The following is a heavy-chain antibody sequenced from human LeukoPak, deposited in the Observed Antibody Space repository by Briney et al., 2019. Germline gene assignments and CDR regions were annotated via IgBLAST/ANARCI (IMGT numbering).Heavy chain of an antibody. CDR2: ISSSSSYI. V-gene: IGHV3-21*01. Sequence: GGSLRLSCAASGFTFSSYSMNWVRQAPGKGLEWVSSISSSSSYIYYADSVRGRFTISRDNAKNSLYLQMNSLRAEDTAVYYCARPSLWFGEYYFDYWGQGTLVTVSS. J-gene: IGHJ4*02. CDR3: ARPSLWFGEYYFDY. CDR1: GFTFSSYS. D-gene: IGHD3-10*01.